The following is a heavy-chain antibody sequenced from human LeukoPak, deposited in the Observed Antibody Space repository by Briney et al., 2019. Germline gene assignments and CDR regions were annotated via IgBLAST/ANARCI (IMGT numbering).Heavy chain of an antibody. CDR2: IYSGANT. CDR3: ARVGYSGWNLEY. CDR1: GFTVSNNY. V-gene: IGHV3-66*01. D-gene: IGHD5-12*01. J-gene: IGHJ4*02. Sequence: GGSLRLSCAASGFTVSNNYMSWVRQAPGKGLEWVSIIYSGANTYYADSVKGRFTISRDNSKNTLYFQMNSLRDEDTAVYYCARVGYSGWNLEYWGQGTLVTVSS.